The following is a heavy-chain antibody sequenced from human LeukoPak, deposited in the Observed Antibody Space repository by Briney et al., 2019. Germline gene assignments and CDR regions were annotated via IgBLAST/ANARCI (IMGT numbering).Heavy chain of an antibody. V-gene: IGHV4-61*01. CDR3: ARDEVDCSGGSCYSQWFDP. CDR2: IYYSGST. Sequence: SETLSLTCTVSDGSISSSSYYWGWIRQPPGKGLEWIGYIYYSGSTNYNPSLKSRVTISADTSKNQFSLKLSSVTAADTAVYYCARDEVDCSGGSCYSQWFDPWGQGTLVTVSS. J-gene: IGHJ5*02. D-gene: IGHD2-15*01. CDR1: DGSISSSSYY.